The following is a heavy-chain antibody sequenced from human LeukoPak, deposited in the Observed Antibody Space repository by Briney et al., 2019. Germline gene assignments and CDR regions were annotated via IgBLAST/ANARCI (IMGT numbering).Heavy chain of an antibody. V-gene: IGHV3-23*01. CDR3: ARDRYGDYAGDY. CDR2: ISGSGSST. CDR1: GFTFSNYG. Sequence: GGSLRLSCAASGFTFSNYGMNWVRQAPGKGLEWVSVISGSGSSTYYADSVKGRFTISRDNSKNTLYLQMNSLRAEDTAVYYCARDRYGDYAGDYWGQGTLVTVSS. D-gene: IGHD4-17*01. J-gene: IGHJ4*02.